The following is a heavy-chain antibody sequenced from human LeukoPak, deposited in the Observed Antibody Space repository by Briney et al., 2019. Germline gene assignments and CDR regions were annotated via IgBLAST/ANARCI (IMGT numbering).Heavy chain of an antibody. D-gene: IGHD3-3*01. Sequence: SESLSLTCAVYGGSISGYYWSWIRQPPGKGLEWIAEIHHSGSANYNPSLKSRVTISVDTSKNQFSLKLSSVTAADTAVYYCAREQGYDFWRGYSGYFQHWGQGTLVTVSS. J-gene: IGHJ1*01. CDR3: AREQGYDFWRGYSGYFQH. CDR2: IHHSGSA. V-gene: IGHV4-34*01. CDR1: GGSISGYY.